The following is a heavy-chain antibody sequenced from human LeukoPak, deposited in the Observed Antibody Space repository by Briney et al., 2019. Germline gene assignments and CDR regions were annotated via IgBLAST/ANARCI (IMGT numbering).Heavy chain of an antibody. Sequence: ASVRVSCKASGYSFTGYCMNWVRQATGQGLELMGSSNPNSGGTNYAQKFQGWVTMTRDTSISTAYMELSRLRSDDTAVYYCARDLARTDYYGMDVWGQGTTVTVSS. CDR3: ARDLARTDYYGMDV. CDR1: GYSFTGYC. CDR2: SNPNSGGT. D-gene: IGHD6-6*01. V-gene: IGHV1-2*04. J-gene: IGHJ6*02.